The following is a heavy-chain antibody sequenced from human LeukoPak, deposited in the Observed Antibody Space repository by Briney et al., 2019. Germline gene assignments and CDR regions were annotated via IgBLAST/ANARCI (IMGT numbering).Heavy chain of an antibody. V-gene: IGHV3-48*02. CDR3: ARDAYYSDTSGYYQDN. CDR2: ISGSGDTI. D-gene: IGHD3-22*01. J-gene: IGHJ4*02. CDR1: GFTFNTYN. Sequence: PGGSLRLSCAASGFTFNTYNMNWVRQAPGKGVEWLSYISGSGDTIYYADSVKGRFTISRDNAKDSLFLQMNSLRDEDTAVYYCARDAYYSDTSGYYQDNWGQGTLVTVSS.